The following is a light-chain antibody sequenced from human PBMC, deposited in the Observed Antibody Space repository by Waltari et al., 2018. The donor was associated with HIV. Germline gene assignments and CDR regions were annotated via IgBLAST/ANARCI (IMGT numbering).Light chain of an antibody. CDR2: DAS. V-gene: IGKV3-11*01. J-gene: IGKJ2*01. Sequence: EIVLSQSPATLSLSPGERATLSCRASQSVGMYLAWYQQKPGQAPRLLIYDASDRATGIPARFSGSGSRTDFTLTISSLEPEDFAVYYCQQRTNWPPYTFGQGTKLEIK. CDR1: QSVGMY. CDR3: QQRTNWPPYT.